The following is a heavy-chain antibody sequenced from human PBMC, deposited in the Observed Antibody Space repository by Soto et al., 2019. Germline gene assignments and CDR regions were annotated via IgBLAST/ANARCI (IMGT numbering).Heavy chain of an antibody. V-gene: IGHV1-18*01. D-gene: IGHD6-19*01. Sequence: ASVKVSCTASGYTFTSYGISWVRQAPGQGLEWMGWISAYNGNTNYAQKLQGRVTMTTDTSTSTAYMELRSLRSDDTAVYYCAIAVAVYDYFDYWGQGTLVTVSS. CDR3: AIAVAVYDYFDY. CDR1: GYTFTSYG. CDR2: ISAYNGNT. J-gene: IGHJ4*02.